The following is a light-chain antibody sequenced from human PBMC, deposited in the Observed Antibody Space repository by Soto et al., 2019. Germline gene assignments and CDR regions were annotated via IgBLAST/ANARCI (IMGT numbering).Light chain of an antibody. CDR2: EVS. CDR1: SSDVGSYNS. J-gene: IGLJ1*01. Sequence: QSALPHPASVSGSPGQSITISCTGTSSDVGSYNSVSWYQQHPGKAPKLMIYEVSNRPSGVSNRFSGSKSGSTASLTISGLQAEEEADYHCISYTSRSIYVFGSGTKVTVL. V-gene: IGLV2-14*01. CDR3: ISYTSRSIYV.